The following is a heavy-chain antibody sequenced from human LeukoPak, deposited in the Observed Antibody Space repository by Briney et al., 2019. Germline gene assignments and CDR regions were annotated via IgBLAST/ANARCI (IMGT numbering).Heavy chain of an antibody. CDR2: ISAYNGNI. D-gene: IGHD2-2*01. CDR3: ARARRVQVVSAAESAEYFQH. V-gene: IGHV1-18*01. Sequence: ASVTVSFKASGYTFTYYGISWVRQAPGQGLEWMGWISAYNGNINYAQKFQGRVAMTTDTSTSTAYMELKSLRSDDTAVYYCARARRVQVVSAAESAEYFQHWGQGTLVTVSS. CDR1: GYTFTYYG. J-gene: IGHJ1*01.